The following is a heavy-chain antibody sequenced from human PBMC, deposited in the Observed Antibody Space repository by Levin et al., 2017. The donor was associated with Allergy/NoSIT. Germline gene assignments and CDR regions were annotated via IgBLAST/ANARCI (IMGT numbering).Heavy chain of an antibody. V-gene: IGHV1-18*01. J-gene: IGHJ4*02. Sequence: ASVKVSCKASGYSFTNYGINWVRQAPGQGLEWMGWISAYNGNTNYAQNLQDRVTMTTDTSTNTAYMELRSLTSDDTAVYFCARDRWLNQVVPNANPDYWGQGTLVTVSS. CDR2: ISAYNGNT. CDR1: GYSFTNYG. D-gene: IGHD6-6*01. CDR3: ARDRWLNQVVPNANPDY.